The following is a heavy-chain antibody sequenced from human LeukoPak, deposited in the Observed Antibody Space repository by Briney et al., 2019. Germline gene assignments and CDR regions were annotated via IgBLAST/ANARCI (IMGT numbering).Heavy chain of an antibody. D-gene: IGHD3-3*01. CDR1: GFTFSRYW. V-gene: IGHV3-7*01. CDR3: ARDQRVTIFGVVYNWFDP. Sequence: PGGSLRLSCAASGFTFSRYWMSWVRQAPGKGLEGVANINQDEREKYYVDSVKGGFTISREKAKNTVYLQKNSLRAEDTAVYYCARDQRVTIFGVVYNWFDPWGQGTLVTVSS. CDR2: INQDEREK. J-gene: IGHJ5*02.